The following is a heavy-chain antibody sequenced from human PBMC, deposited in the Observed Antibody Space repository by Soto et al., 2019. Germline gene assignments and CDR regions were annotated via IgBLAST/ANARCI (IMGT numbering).Heavy chain of an antibody. CDR1: GGSMSSYY. J-gene: IGHJ6*02. Sequence: SETLSLTCTVSGGSMSSYYWSWIRQPPGKGLEWIGYIYYSGSTNYNPSLKSRVTISVDTSKNQFSLKLSSVTAADTAVYYCARVGSSGWWGYYGMDVWGQGTTVTVSS. D-gene: IGHD6-19*01. CDR3: ARVGSSGWWGYYGMDV. CDR2: IYYSGST. V-gene: IGHV4-59*01.